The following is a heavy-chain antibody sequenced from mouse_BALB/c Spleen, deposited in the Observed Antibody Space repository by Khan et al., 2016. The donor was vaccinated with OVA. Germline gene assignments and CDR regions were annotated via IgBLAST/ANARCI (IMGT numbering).Heavy chain of an antibody. CDR1: GYTFANYA. CDR3: VRIPHPPDDVDY. V-gene: IGHV1-4*01. CDR2: INPSTGYT. J-gene: IGHJ2*01. Sequence: QVQLKQSGPELARPGASVTLSCKASGYTFANYAMHWVKQRPGQGLEWIGYINPSTGYTNYNPKFNDKATFTTDRSSSTAYMQLSSLTSDDSAVYYCVRIPHPPDDVDYWGQGTTLTVSS. D-gene: IGHD2-12*01.